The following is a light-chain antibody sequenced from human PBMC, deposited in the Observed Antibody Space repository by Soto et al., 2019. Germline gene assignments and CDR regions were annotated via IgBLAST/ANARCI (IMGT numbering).Light chain of an antibody. CDR2: DVS. V-gene: IGLV2-11*01. J-gene: IGLJ3*02. CDR1: SSDVGGYNV. Sequence: QSALTQPASVSGSPGQSITISCTGTSSDVGGYNVVSWYQQHPGKAPKLIIYDVSKRPSGVPDRFSGSRSGNTASLTISGLQAEDEADYYCCSYAGSQTWVFGGGTKLTVL. CDR3: CSYAGSQTWV.